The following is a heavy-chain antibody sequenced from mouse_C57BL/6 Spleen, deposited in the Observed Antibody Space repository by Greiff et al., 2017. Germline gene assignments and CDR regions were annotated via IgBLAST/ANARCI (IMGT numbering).Heavy chain of an antibody. D-gene: IGHD1-1*01. J-gene: IGHJ1*03. CDR3: ARGGDSSFLYFWV. CDR1: GYTFTSYW. Sequence: QVQLQQSGAELVRPGTSVKLSCKASGYTFTSYWMHWVKQRPGQGLEWIGVIDPSDSYTNYNQKFKGKATLTVDTSSSTAYMPLSSLTSEDSAVYYCARGGDSSFLYFWVWGTGATVSGSS. CDR2: IDPSDSYT. V-gene: IGHV1-59*01.